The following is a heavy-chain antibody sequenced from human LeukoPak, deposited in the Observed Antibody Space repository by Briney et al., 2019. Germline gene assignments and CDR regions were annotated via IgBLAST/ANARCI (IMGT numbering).Heavy chain of an antibody. CDR3: ASPTVVTHRLSLFRRNDAFDI. CDR2: IYTSGST. V-gene: IGHV4-61*02. D-gene: IGHD4-23*01. Sequence: SETLSLTCSVSGGSISSGSYYWSWIREPAGKGLEWIGRIYTSGSTEYNPSLKSRVTVSVDTSKNQFSLKLSSVTAADTAVYYCASPTVVTHRLSLFRRNDAFDIWGQGTMVTVSS. J-gene: IGHJ3*02. CDR1: GGSISSGSYY.